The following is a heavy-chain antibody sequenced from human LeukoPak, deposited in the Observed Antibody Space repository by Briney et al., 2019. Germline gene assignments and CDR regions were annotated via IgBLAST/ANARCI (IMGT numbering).Heavy chain of an antibody. Sequence: ASVKLSCKASGYTFTGYYMHWGRQAPGQGLEWMGWINPNSSGTNYAQKFQGRVTMTRDTSISTAYMELSRLRSDDTVVYYCARARIVVVTATLGYWGQGTLVTVSS. CDR2: INPNSSGT. CDR1: GYTFTGYY. V-gene: IGHV1-2*02. CDR3: ARARIVVVTATLGY. D-gene: IGHD2-21*02. J-gene: IGHJ4*02.